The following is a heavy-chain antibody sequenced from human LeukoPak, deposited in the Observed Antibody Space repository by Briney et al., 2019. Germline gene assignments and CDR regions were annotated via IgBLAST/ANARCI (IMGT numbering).Heavy chain of an antibody. J-gene: IGHJ6*03. D-gene: IGHD6-19*01. Sequence: GGSLRLSCAASGFTFSSYGMHWVRQAPGKGLEWVAFIRYDGSNKYYTDSVKGRFTISRDNSKNTVYFQMNSLRPEDTAVYYCARADYYFFMDVWGKGTTVTVSS. V-gene: IGHV3-30*02. CDR3: ARADYYFFMDV. CDR1: GFTFSSYG. CDR2: IRYDGSNK.